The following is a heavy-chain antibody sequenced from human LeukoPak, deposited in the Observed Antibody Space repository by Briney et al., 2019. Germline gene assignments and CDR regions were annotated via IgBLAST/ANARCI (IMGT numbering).Heavy chain of an antibody. J-gene: IGHJ5*02. Sequence: SVKVSCKASGGTFSSYAINWVRRAPGQGLEWMGGIIPIFGTANYAQKFQGRVTITADESTSTAYMELSSLRSEDTAVYYCASGGYSSSWYWSDPWGQGTLVTVSS. CDR3: ASGGYSSSWYWSDP. CDR2: IIPIFGTA. CDR1: GGTFSSYA. V-gene: IGHV1-69*01. D-gene: IGHD6-13*01.